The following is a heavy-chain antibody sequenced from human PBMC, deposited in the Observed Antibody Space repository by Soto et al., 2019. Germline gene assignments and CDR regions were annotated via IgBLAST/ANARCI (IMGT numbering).Heavy chain of an antibody. V-gene: IGHV2-5*02. J-gene: IGHJ6*02. CDR2: IYWDDDK. CDR3: AHSLVMVLGLSCYYHYAMDV. Sequence: QITLKESGPTLVKPTQTLTLTCTFSGFSLTTSGVGVGWIRHPPRKAPEWLALIYWDDDKRARSSLKDRLTITKDTSKIQVVLTMTNMDPADTATYFCAHSLVMVLGLSCYYHYAMDVWGHGTSVTFAS. CDR1: GFSLTTSGVG. D-gene: IGHD3-10*01.